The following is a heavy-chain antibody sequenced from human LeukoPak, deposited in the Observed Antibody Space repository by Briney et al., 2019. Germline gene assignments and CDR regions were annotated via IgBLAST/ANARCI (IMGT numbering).Heavy chain of an antibody. CDR1: GGSFSSYY. Sequence: SETLSLTCAVYGGSFSSYYWSWIRQPPGKGLEWIGYIYYSGSTNYNPSLKSRVTISVDTSKNQFSLKLSSVTAADTAVYYCASQKDIVVVVAAATADYWGQGTLVTVSS. V-gene: IGHV4-59*01. CDR2: IYYSGST. D-gene: IGHD2-15*01. J-gene: IGHJ4*02. CDR3: ASQKDIVVVVAAATADY.